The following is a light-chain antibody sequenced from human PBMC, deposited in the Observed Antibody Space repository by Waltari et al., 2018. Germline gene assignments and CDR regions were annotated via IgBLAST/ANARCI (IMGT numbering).Light chain of an antibody. CDR2: EGD. V-gene: IGLV2-23*03. CDR3: CSYAGGTTFL. Sequence: QSALTQPASVSGSLGQSIPISCTGRGSEIDLYNLVSWYQQYPGKAPKLIIYEGDERPSGVSDRFSGSKSGNTASLTISGLQADDEAEYHCCSYAGGTTFLFGGGTKVTVL. J-gene: IGLJ2*01. CDR1: GSEIDLYNL.